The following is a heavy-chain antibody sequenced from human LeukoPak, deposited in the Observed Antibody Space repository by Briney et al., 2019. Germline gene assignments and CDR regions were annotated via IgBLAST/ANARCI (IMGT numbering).Heavy chain of an antibody. V-gene: IGHV5-51*01. Sequence: GESLKISCKGSGYSFTSCWIGWVRQMPGKGLEWMGIIYPGDSDTRYSPSFQGQVTISADKSISTAYLQWSSLKASDTAMYYCYRSQYYYDSSAYFGYWGQGTLVTVSS. J-gene: IGHJ4*02. D-gene: IGHD3-22*01. CDR2: IYPGDSDT. CDR3: YRSQYYYDSSAYFGY. CDR1: GYSFTSCW.